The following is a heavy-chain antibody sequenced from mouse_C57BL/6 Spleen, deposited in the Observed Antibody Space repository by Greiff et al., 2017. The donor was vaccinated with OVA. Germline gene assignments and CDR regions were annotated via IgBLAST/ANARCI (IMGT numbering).Heavy chain of an antibody. Sequence: EVKLQASGAELVKPGASVKLSCTASGFNIKDYYMHWVKQRTDQGLEWLGRIAPEAGEPTYPPNFQGKATLTADPSSNTAYLQLSSLTSEDTAVDDCARYGSSHWYFDVWGTGTTVTVSS. CDR2: IAPEAGEP. D-gene: IGHD1-1*01. V-gene: IGHV14-2*01. CDR3: ARYGSSHWYFDV. J-gene: IGHJ1*03. CDR1: GFNIKDYY.